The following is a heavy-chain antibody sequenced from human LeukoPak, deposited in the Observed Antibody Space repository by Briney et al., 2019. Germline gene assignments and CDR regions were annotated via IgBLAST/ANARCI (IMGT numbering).Heavy chain of an antibody. D-gene: IGHD6-19*01. CDR1: GGSISSSNW. CDR3: ARGGTTVAGTFWFDP. Sequence: PSETLSLTCAVSGGSISSSNWWSWVRQPPGKGLEWIGEIYHTGSSNYNPSLKSRVTISVDKSKSQFSLKLSSVTAADTAVYYCARGGTTVAGTFWFDPWGQGTLVTVSS. V-gene: IGHV4-4*02. CDR2: IYHTGSS. J-gene: IGHJ5*02.